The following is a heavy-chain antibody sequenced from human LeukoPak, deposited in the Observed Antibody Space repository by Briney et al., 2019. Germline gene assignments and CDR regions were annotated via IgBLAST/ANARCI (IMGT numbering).Heavy chain of an antibody. CDR3: ARSFWSGYYTP. V-gene: IGHV4-34*01. CDR1: GGSFSGYY. J-gene: IGHJ5*02. CDR2: INHSGST. Sequence: SETLSLTCAVYGGSFSGYYWSWIRQPPGKGLEWIGEINHSGSTNYNPSLKSRVTISVDTSKNQFSLKLSSVTAADTAVYYCARSFWSGYYTPWGQGTLVTVSS. D-gene: IGHD3-3*01.